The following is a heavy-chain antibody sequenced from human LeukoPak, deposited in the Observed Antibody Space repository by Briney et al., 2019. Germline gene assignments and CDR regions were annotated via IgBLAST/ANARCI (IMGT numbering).Heavy chain of an antibody. CDR1: GFTFSSYA. J-gene: IGHJ4*02. CDR3: ARDVEYYYDRGGYFDY. CDR2: ISYDGSNK. V-gene: IGHV3-30-3*01. Sequence: GGSLRLSCAASGFTFSSYAMHWVRQAPGKGLEWVAVISYDGSNKYYADSVKGRFTISRDNSKNTLHLQMNSLRAEDTAVYYCARDVEYYYDRGGYFDYWGQGTLVTVSS. D-gene: IGHD3-22*01.